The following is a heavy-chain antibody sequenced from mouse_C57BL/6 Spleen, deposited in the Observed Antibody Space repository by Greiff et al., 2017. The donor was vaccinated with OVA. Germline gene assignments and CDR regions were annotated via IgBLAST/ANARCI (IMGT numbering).Heavy chain of an antibody. J-gene: IGHJ2*01. D-gene: IGHD1-1*01. V-gene: IGHV1-80*01. Sequence: QVQLQQPGAELVKPGASVKLSCKASGYTFTSYWMHWVKQRPGQGLEWIGQIYPGDGDTNYNGKFKGKATLTADKSSSTAYMQLSSLTSEDSAVYFCARTTVVATDFDYWGQGTTLTVSS. CDR2: IYPGDGDT. CDR1: GYTFTSYW. CDR3: ARTTVVATDFDY.